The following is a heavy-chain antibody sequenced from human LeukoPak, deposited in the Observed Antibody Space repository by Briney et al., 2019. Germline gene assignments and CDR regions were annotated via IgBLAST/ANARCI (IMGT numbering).Heavy chain of an antibody. V-gene: IGHV3-21*01. CDR3: ARALWYNSNWFDP. Sequence: GGSLRLSCAASGFTFSTYNMNWVRQAPGKGLEWVSSITSSSSYTFYADSVKGRFTISRDNAKNSLYLQMNSLRAEDTAVYYCARALWYNSNWFDPWGQGTLVTVSS. CDR2: ITSSSSYT. D-gene: IGHD1-14*01. J-gene: IGHJ5*02. CDR1: GFTFSTYN.